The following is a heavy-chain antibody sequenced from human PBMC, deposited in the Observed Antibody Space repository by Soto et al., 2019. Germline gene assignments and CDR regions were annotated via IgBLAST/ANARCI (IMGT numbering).Heavy chain of an antibody. D-gene: IGHD3-16*01. Sequence: QLQVQESGSGLVKPSQTLSLTCAVSGGSISSGGYSWSWIRQPPGKGLEWIGYIYHSGSTYYNPSLKSRVTISVDRSKNQFSLKLSSVTAADTAVYYCASGAGGDYDYWGQGTLVTVSS. CDR3: ASGAGGDYDY. V-gene: IGHV4-30-2*01. CDR2: IYHSGST. CDR1: GGSISSGGYS. J-gene: IGHJ4*02.